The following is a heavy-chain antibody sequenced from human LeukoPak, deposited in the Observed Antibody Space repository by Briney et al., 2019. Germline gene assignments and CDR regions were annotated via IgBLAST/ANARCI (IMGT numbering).Heavy chain of an antibody. CDR1: GFTFSSYE. V-gene: IGHV3-48*03. D-gene: IGHD6-6*01. CDR3: GRGSAAPDH. Sequence: GGSLRLSCAASGFTFSSYEMNWVRQAPGKGLEWLSYIIGSGTTTKYADSVRDRFTISRDNAKNSVSLQMNSLRAEDTAVYYCGRGSAAPDHWGQGTLVTVSS. J-gene: IGHJ4*02. CDR2: IIGSGTTT.